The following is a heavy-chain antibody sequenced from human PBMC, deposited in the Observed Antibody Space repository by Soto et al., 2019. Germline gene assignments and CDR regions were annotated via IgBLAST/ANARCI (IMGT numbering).Heavy chain of an antibody. J-gene: IGHJ4*02. D-gene: IGHD3-9*01. V-gene: IGHV4-39*01. CDR1: AVSLTRGANH. CDR3: VRFWPPPDYDTLTGYTDAFDY. Sequence: SETLPLPRTVSAVSLTRGANHLVLIRHPKKKGLEWIASISYSGSTYYNPTLKSRLTISVDTSKSQFSLKLSSVTAADTAVYYCVRFWPPPDYDTLTGYTDAFDYWSQGTLVTVS. CDR2: ISYSGST.